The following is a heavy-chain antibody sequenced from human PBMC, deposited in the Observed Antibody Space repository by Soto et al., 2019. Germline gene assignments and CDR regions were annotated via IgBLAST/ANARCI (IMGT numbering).Heavy chain of an antibody. Sequence: ASVKVSCKASGYTFTGYYMHWVRQAPGQGLEWMGWINPNSGGTNYAQKFQGWVTMTRDTSISTAYMELSRLRSDDTAVYYCAIPAVAGTPYGMHVWGQGTTVTVSS. D-gene: IGHD6-19*01. CDR1: GYTFTGYY. CDR2: INPNSGGT. CDR3: AIPAVAGTPYGMHV. J-gene: IGHJ6*02. V-gene: IGHV1-2*04.